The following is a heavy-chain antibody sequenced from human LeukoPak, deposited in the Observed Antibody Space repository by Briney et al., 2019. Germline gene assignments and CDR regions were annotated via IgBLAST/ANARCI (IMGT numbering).Heavy chain of an antibody. CDR3: ARCHWGFDAFDI. Sequence: ASVKVSCKASGYTFTDYYLHWVRQAPGQGLEWMGWIKPNSGGTNFAQKFQGRVTMTRATSISTAYMELTRLRSDDTAVYYCARCHWGFDAFDIWGQGTMVTVSS. CDR1: GYTFTDYY. CDR2: IKPNSGGT. V-gene: IGHV1-2*02. D-gene: IGHD7-27*01. J-gene: IGHJ3*02.